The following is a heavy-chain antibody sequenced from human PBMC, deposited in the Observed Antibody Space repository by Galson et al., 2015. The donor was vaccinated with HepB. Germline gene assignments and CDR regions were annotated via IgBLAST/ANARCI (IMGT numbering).Heavy chain of an antibody. CDR2: INSDGSST. CDR3: VRIAVAGGPADY. Sequence: SLRLSCAASGFPFSSYWMHWVRQAPGKGLVWVSRINSDGSSTSYADSVKGRFTISRDNAKNTLYLRMNSLRAEDTAVYYCVRIAVAGGPADYWGQGTLVTVSS. D-gene: IGHD6-19*01. V-gene: IGHV3-74*01. J-gene: IGHJ4*02. CDR1: GFPFSSYW.